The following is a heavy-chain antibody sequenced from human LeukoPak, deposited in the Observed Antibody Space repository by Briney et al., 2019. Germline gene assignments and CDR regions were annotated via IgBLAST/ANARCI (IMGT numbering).Heavy chain of an antibody. CDR2: IYPGDSDS. Sequence: LGESLQISCKASGYSFANYWIGWVRQLPGKGLEWIGIIYPGDSDSRYSPSLQGQVTISADKSITTAYLEWSSLKASDTAIYYCARRYYEGSACLDYWGQGTLVTVSS. J-gene: IGHJ4*02. D-gene: IGHD3-22*01. CDR3: ARRYYEGSACLDY. CDR1: GYSFANYW. V-gene: IGHV5-51*01.